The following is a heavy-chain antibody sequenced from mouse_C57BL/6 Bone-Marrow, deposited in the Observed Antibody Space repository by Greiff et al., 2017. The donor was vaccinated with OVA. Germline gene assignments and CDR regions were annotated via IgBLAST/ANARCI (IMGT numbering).Heavy chain of an antibody. CDR1: GYTFTDYY. CDR2: INPNNGGT. D-gene: IGHD1-1*01. Sequence: VQLQQSGPELVKPGASVKISCKASGYTFTDYYMNWVKQSHGKSLEWIGDINPNNGGTSYNQKFKGKATLTADKSSSTAYMELRSLTSEDSAVYFCARGGYGSSYGYFDYWGQGTTLTVSS. V-gene: IGHV1-26*01. CDR3: ARGGYGSSYGYFDY. J-gene: IGHJ2*01.